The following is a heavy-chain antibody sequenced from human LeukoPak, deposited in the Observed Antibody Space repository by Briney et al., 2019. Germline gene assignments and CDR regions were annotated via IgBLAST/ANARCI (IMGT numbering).Heavy chain of an antibody. D-gene: IGHD3-10*01. CDR1: GFTFSSYA. Sequence: GRSLRLSCAASGFTFSSYAMHWVRQAPGKGLEWVAVISYDGSNKYYADSVKGRFTISRDNSKNTLYLQMNSLRAEDTAVYYCARDGVLLWFGELSLGYFDYWGQGTLVTVSS. J-gene: IGHJ4*02. V-gene: IGHV3-30-3*01. CDR3: ARDGVLLWFGELSLGYFDY. CDR2: ISYDGSNK.